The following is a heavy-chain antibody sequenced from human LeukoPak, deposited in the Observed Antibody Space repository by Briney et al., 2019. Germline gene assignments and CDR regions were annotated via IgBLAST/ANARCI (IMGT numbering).Heavy chain of an antibody. V-gene: IGHV4-61*02. CDR3: ARNTYYYDSSGPLGGFDP. Sequence: SETLSLTCTVSGGSISSGSYYWSWIRQPAGKGLEWIGRIYTSGSTNYNPSLKSRVTISVDTSKNQFSLKLSSVTAADTAVYYCARNTYYYDSSGPLGGFDPWGQGTLVTVSS. CDR1: GGSISSGSYY. J-gene: IGHJ5*02. CDR2: IYTSGST. D-gene: IGHD3-22*01.